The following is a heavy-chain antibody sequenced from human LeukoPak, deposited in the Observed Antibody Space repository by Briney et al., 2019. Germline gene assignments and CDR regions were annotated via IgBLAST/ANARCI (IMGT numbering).Heavy chain of an antibody. V-gene: IGHV4-59*12. CDR2: IYYSGST. CDR3: ARVGQLVPFDY. J-gene: IGHJ4*02. CDR1: GGSISSYY. D-gene: IGHD6-6*01. Sequence: PSETLSLTCTVSGGSISSYYWSWIRRPPGKGLEWIGYIYYSGSTNYNPSLKSRVTRSVDTSKNQFSLKLSSVTAADTAVYYCARVGQLVPFDYWGQGTLVTVSS.